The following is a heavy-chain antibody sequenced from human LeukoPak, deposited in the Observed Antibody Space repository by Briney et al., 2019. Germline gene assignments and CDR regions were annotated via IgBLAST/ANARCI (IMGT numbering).Heavy chain of an antibody. J-gene: IGHJ3*01. V-gene: IGHV3-33*08. D-gene: IGHD2-15*01. Sequence: GGSLRLSCAASGFTFSSYWMNWARQAPGKGLEWVALIWYDGGKKYYTDSVRGRFTISRDNSKNTLYLQMDSLRAEDTAVYYCVRYCNGGSCYRAAFDVWGPGTTVTVSS. CDR2: IWYDGGKK. CDR3: VRYCNGGSCYRAAFDV. CDR1: GFTFSSYW.